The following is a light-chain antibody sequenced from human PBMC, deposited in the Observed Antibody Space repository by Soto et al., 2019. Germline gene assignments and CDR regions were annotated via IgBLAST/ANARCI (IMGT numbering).Light chain of an antibody. CDR2: GAS. Sequence: EIVMTQSPATLSVSPGERATLSCRASQSVSSNLAWYQQKPGQAPRLLIYGASTRATGIPARFSGSVSGTEFTLTISSLHSEDFAVYYCQQYNNWPPWTFGQGTKVAIK. V-gene: IGKV3-15*01. CDR1: QSVSSN. CDR3: QQYNNWPPWT. J-gene: IGKJ1*01.